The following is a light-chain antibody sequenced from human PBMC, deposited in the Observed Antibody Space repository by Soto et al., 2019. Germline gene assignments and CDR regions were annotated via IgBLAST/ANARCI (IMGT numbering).Light chain of an antibody. J-gene: IGLJ2*01. CDR1: SSNIGAGYD. CDR2: GNS. CDR3: PSYDSSLSGRGAV. Sequence: QSVLTQPPSVSGAPGQRVTISCTGSSSNIGAGYDVHWYQQLPGTAPKLLIYGNSNRPSGVPDRFSGSKSGTSASLAITGLQAEDEAYYSCPSYDSSLSGRGAVFGGGTKLTVL. V-gene: IGLV1-40*01.